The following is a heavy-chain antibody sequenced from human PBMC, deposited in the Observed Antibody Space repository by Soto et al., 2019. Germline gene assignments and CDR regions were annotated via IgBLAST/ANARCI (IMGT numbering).Heavy chain of an antibody. J-gene: IGHJ6*02. D-gene: IGHD1-26*01. Sequence: PGGSLRLSCAAPGFTFSSYAMSWVRQAPGKGLEWVSAISGSGGSTYYADSVKGRFTISRDNSKNTLYLQMNSLRAEDTAVYYCGKGRSYYYYYGVDVWGQGTTVTVS. CDR1: GFTFSSYA. CDR3: GKGRSYYYYYGVDV. CDR2: ISGSGGST. V-gene: IGHV3-23*01.